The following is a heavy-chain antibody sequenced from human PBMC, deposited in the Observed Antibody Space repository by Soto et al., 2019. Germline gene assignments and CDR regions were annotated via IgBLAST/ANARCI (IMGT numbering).Heavy chain of an antibody. CDR3: ARERVGSGYDPNLDY. V-gene: IGHV4-34*01. J-gene: IGHJ4*02. D-gene: IGHD5-12*01. CDR1: GGSFSGYY. CDR2: INHSGST. Sequence: SETLSLTCAVYGGSFSGYYCSWIRQPPGKGLEWIGEINHSGSTNYNPSLKSRVTISVDTSKNQFSLKLSSVTAADTAVYYCARERVGSGYDPNLDYWGQGTLVTVSS.